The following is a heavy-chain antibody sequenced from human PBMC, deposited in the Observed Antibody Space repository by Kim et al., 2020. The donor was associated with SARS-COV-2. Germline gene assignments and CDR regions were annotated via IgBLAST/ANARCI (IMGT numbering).Heavy chain of an antibody. Sequence: GGTNYATKFQGRVTRTRDTSITTVYLELTRLRFDDTAVYYCARSSLLDFDYWGQGTLVTVSS. CDR3: ARSSLLDFDY. V-gene: IGHV1-2*02. D-gene: IGHD3-10*01. CDR2: GGT. J-gene: IGHJ4*02.